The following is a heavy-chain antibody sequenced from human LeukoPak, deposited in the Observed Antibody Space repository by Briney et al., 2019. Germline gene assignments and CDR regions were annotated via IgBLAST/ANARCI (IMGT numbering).Heavy chain of an antibody. CDR3: ARSGGLSGSYYQFDY. J-gene: IGHJ4*02. D-gene: IGHD1-26*01. V-gene: IGHV4-59*01. CDR1: GVSISSYY. CDR2: IYYSGST. Sequence: PAETLSLTCTVSGVSISSYYWSWIRQPPGKGLEWIGYIYYSGSTNYNPSLKSRVTISVDTSKNQFYLKLSSVTAADTAVYYCARSGGLSGSYYQFDYWGQGTLVTVSS.